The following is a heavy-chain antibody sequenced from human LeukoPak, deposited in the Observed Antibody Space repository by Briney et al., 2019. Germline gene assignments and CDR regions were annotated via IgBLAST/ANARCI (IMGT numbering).Heavy chain of an antibody. J-gene: IGHJ4*02. D-gene: IGHD6-6*01. CDR2: ISETGDVT. V-gene: IGHV3-23*01. Sequence: GGSLRLSCVVSGFSFGSYPMSWVRQAPGKGLEWVSVISETGDVTHYADSMKGRFTISRDNIKNTLNLQMSSLRAEDTAIYYCARDSSHYLGSSDYWGQGTLVTVSS. CDR3: ARDSSHYLGSSDY. CDR1: GFSFGSYP.